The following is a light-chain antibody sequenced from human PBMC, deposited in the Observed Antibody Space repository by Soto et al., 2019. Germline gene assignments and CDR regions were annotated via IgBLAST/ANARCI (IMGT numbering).Light chain of an antibody. J-gene: IGKJ1*01. Sequence: EIQMTQSPSFLSVSVGDRVTITCRASQSISNYLNWYQQKPGKAPKLLIYAASSMQSGVPSRFSGSGSETDFTLTISSLQPDDSATYYCQQSFSPLWTFGQGTKVEV. CDR1: QSISNY. CDR2: AAS. V-gene: IGKV1-39*01. CDR3: QQSFSPLWT.